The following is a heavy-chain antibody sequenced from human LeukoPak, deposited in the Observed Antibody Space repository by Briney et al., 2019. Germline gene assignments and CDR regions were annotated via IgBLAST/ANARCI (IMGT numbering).Heavy chain of an antibody. V-gene: IGHV4-34*01. CDR2: ISYSGST. J-gene: IGHJ4*02. D-gene: IGHD3-10*01. CDR3: ASGSYYASMGY. CDR1: GGSSSDYY. Sequence: SETLSLTCAVYGGSSSDYYWSWIRQPPGKGLEWIGEISYSGSTYYNPSLRGRVTISVDTSKNQFSLKLSSVTAADTAVYYCASGSYYASMGYWGQGTLVTVSS.